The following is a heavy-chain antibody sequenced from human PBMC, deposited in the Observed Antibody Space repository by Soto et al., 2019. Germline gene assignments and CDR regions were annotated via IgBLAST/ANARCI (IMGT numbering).Heavy chain of an antibody. Sequence: QVQLVQSGAEVKKPGSSVNVSCKAPGGTFSSYAISWVRQAPGQGLEWMGGIIPSFGTANYAQKFQVRVTITADESTSTAYRELGSLRSEDTAVYYCAGDKMEHQRRWYYFDYCGQGTLVTVSS. CDR2: IIPSFGTA. CDR1: GGTFSSYA. J-gene: IGHJ4*02. D-gene: IGHD2-15*01. CDR3: AGDKMEHQRRWYYFDY. V-gene: IGHV1-69*01.